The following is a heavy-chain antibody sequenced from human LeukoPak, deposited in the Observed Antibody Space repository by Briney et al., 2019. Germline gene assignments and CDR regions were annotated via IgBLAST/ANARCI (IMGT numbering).Heavy chain of an antibody. Sequence: SETLSLTCTVSGGSISSYYWSWIRQPPGKGLEWIGYIYYSGSTNYNPSLKSRVTISVDTSKNQFSLKLSSVTAADTAVYYCARDTGWFDPWGQGTLVTVSS. CDR3: ARDTGWFDP. V-gene: IGHV4-59*01. D-gene: IGHD4-11*01. CDR2: IYYSGST. J-gene: IGHJ5*02. CDR1: GGSISSYY.